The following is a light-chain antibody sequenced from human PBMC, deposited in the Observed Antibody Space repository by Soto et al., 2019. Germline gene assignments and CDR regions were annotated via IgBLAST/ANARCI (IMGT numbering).Light chain of an antibody. Sequence: DIQMTQSPSTLSASVGDRVTITCRASQSISSWLAWYQQKPGKAPKLLIYKASSLESGTPSRFRGSGSGAEFTLTISRLQPDEFATYYCQQYNSYWTFGQGTKVQIK. J-gene: IGKJ1*01. V-gene: IGKV1-5*03. CDR3: QQYNSYWT. CDR2: KAS. CDR1: QSISSW.